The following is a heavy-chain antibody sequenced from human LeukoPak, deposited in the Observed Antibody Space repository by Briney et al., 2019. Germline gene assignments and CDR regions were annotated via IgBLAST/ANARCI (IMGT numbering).Heavy chain of an antibody. CDR1: GGSISSSSYY. CDR3: ARDHTSYYDSRGWFDP. J-gene: IGHJ5*02. CDR2: IYYSGST. V-gene: IGHV4-39*07. D-gene: IGHD3-22*01. Sequence: SETLSLACTVSGGSISSSSYYWGWIRQPPGKGLEWIGSIYYSGSTYYNPSLKSRVTISVDTSKNQFSLKLSSVTAADTAVYYCARDHTSYYDSRGWFDPWGQGTLVTVSS.